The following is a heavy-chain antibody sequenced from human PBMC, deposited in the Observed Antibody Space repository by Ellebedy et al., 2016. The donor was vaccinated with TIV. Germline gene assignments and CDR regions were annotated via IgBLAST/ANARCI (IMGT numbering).Heavy chain of an antibody. CDR1: GYTFTAYH. V-gene: IGHV1-2*02. Sequence: AASVKVSCKASGYTFTAYHIHWVRQAPGEGLEWMGWLKPNTGDTHSAPKFQCRVTMTSDPSITTAYMELRSLRSDDTAVYYCARGYCTSTNCAPAGWLDPWGQGSLVTVSS. J-gene: IGHJ5*02. CDR2: LKPNTGDT. CDR3: ARGYCTSTNCAPAGWLDP. D-gene: IGHD2-2*01.